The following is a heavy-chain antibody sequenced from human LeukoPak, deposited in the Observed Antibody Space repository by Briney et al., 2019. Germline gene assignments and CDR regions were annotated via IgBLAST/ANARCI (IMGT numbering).Heavy chain of an antibody. V-gene: IGHV3-23*05. Sequence: GGSLRLSCAASGFTFGNYAMNWVRQAPGKGLEWVADIYNTGDYTYYAHPVRGRFTIPRDNSKNTLYLQMDSLRDEDTALYYCAKSGARWSHFDSWGQGALVTVSS. CDR1: GFTFGNYA. D-gene: IGHD3-3*01. J-gene: IGHJ4*02. CDR2: IYNTGDYT. CDR3: AKSGARWSHFDS.